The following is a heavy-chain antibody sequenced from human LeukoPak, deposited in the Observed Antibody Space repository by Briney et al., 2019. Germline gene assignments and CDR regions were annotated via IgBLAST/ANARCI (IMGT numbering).Heavy chain of an antibody. J-gene: IGHJ4*02. CDR3: ATYRQVLLPFES. CDR2: IFPSGGEI. V-gene: IGHV3-23*01. D-gene: IGHD2-8*02. Sequence: GGSLRLSCAASGFTFSTSAMIWVRQPPGKGLEWVSSIFPSGGEIHYADSVRGRFTVTRDNSRSTLSLQMNSLRAEDTAIYYCATYRQVLLPFESWGQGTLVTVSS. CDR1: GFTFSTSA.